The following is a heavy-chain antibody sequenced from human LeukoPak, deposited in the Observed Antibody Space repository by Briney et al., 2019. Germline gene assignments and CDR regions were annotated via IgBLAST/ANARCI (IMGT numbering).Heavy chain of an antibody. J-gene: IGHJ4*02. V-gene: IGHV3-23*01. CDR2: ISGRDDRT. D-gene: IGHD3-3*01. Sequence: PGGSLRLSCSASGFTFSSHALSWVRQAPGKGLEWVSSISGRDDRTFHADFVRGRFTISKDNSKTTVYLQMNNLRADDTALYYCASIWIGEFEVCGLGTLVTVSS. CDR3: ASIWIGEFEV. CDR1: GFTFSSHA.